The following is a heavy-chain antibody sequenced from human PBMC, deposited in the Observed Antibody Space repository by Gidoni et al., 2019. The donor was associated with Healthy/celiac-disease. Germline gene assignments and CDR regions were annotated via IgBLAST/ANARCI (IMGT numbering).Heavy chain of an antibody. J-gene: IGHJ6*02. D-gene: IGHD6-13*01. CDR3: ARDLLAAADYYYGMDV. CDR1: GFTFSIYG. CDR2: IWYDGSNK. Sequence: QVQLVESGGGVVQPGRSLRLSCAASGFTFSIYGMHWVRQAPGKGLEWVAVIWYDGSNKYYADSVKGRFTISRDNSKNTLYLQMNSLRAEDTAVYYCARDLLAAADYYYGMDVWGQGTTVTVSS. V-gene: IGHV3-33*01.